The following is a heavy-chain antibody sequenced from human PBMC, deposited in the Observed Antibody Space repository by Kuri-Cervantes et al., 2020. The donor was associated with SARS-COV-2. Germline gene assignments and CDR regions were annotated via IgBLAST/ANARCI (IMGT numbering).Heavy chain of an antibody. CDR1: GGAFNSYS. V-gene: IGHV4-34*01. J-gene: IGHJ4*02. CDR2: SIIA. CDR3: ARHDLTTETTRERGLDY. D-gene: IGHD4-17*01. Sequence: ESLKISCAIYGGAFNSYSWRGSASPQGRGWSDLEKSIIASLKSRVTISMDTSKSQFSLRSSSVTTADTAVYYCARHDLTTETTRERGLDYWGQGTLVTVSS.